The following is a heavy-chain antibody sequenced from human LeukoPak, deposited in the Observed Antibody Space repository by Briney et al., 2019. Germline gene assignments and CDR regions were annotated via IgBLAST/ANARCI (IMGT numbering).Heavy chain of an antibody. V-gene: IGHV3-21*01. CDR3: ARSIGCSSTSCYFDY. Sequence: PGGSLRLSCAASGFTFSSYSMNWVRQAPGKGLEWVSSISSSSSYIYYADSVKGRFTISRDNAKNSLYLQMNSLRAEDTAVYYCARSIGCSSTSCYFDYWGQGTLVTVSS. J-gene: IGHJ4*02. CDR2: ISSSSSYI. CDR1: GFTFSSYS. D-gene: IGHD2-2*01.